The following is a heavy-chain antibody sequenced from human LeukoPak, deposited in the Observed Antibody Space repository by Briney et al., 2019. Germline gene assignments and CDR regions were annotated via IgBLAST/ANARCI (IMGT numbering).Heavy chain of an antibody. CDR3: ARRSRDCSSTSCYSRLDY. D-gene: IGHD2-2*02. Sequence: PSETLSLTCAVYGGSFSGYYWSWIRQPPGKGLEWIGEINHSGSTNYNPSLKSRVTISVDTSKNQFSLKLSSVTAADTAVYYCARRSRDCSSTSCYSRLDYWGQGTLVTVSS. V-gene: IGHV4-34*01. J-gene: IGHJ4*02. CDR2: INHSGST. CDR1: GGSFSGYY.